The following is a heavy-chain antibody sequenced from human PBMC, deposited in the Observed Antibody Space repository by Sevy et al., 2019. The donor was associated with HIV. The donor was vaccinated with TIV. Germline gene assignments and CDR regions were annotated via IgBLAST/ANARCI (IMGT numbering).Heavy chain of an antibody. Sequence: GGSLRLSCAASGFTFSSYSMNWVRQAPGKGLEWVSYISSSSSTIYYADSLKGRFTISSANAKNSLYLQMNSLGDEDTAVYYCARGLKRGGRYAFDFWGQGTMVTVSS. D-gene: IGHD6-19*01. CDR3: ARGLKRGGRYAFDF. V-gene: IGHV3-48*02. CDR1: GFTFSSYS. J-gene: IGHJ3*01. CDR2: ISSSSSTI.